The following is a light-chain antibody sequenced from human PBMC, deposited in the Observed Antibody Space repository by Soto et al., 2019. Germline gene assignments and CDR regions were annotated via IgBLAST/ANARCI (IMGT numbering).Light chain of an antibody. CDR3: QQYGGSPIT. CDR2: CAS. J-gene: IGKJ5*01. Sequence: EIVLTQSPGTLSLSPGERGTLSCRASQNLGTLYLAWFQQKSGQAPRLLICCASRRATGVPVRFSGSGSGTDFTLTISRLEPEDFALYYCQQYGGSPITFGLGTRLEIK. V-gene: IGKV3-20*01. CDR1: QNLGTLY.